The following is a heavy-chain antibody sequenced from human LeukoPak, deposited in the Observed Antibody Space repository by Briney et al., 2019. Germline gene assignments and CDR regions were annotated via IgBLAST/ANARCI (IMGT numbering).Heavy chain of an antibody. CDR3: ARGRRGYSLDMDV. V-gene: IGHV4-39*01. CDR2: IYYSGST. D-gene: IGHD5-18*01. J-gene: IGHJ6*03. Sequence: SETLSLTCTVSGGSITSSSYYWGWIRQPPGKGLQWIGSIYYSGSTYYNPSLKSRATISVDTSKIQLSLKLSSVTAADTAVYYCARGRRGYSLDMDVWGKGTTVTVSS. CDR1: GGSITSSSYY.